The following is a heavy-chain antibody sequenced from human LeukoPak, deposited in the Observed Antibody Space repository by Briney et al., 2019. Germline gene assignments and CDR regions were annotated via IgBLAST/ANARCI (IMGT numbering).Heavy chain of an antibody. Sequence: ASVKVSCKASGYTFTNYGITWVRQAPGQGLEWMGWISAYNGYTNYAQNLQGRVTMTTDTSTSTAYMEMRSLRSDDTAVYYCARDLSGHVDYWGQGTLVTVSS. CDR1: GYTFTNYG. CDR2: ISAYNGYT. CDR3: ARDLSGHVDY. J-gene: IGHJ4*02. V-gene: IGHV1-18*01. D-gene: IGHD5-12*01.